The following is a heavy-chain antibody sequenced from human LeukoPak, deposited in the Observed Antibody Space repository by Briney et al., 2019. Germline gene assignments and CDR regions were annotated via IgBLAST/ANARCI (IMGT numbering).Heavy chain of an antibody. V-gene: IGHV1-69*04. Sequence: SVKVSCKASGGTFSTYAISWVRQAPGQGLEWMGRVVPMGDITNYAQRFQGRVTITADKFTRKAYMELSSLRSEDTALYYCARESVRNWLDPWSQGTLVTVAS. CDR1: GGTFSTYA. CDR3: ARESVRNWLDP. J-gene: IGHJ5*02. CDR2: VVPMGDIT. D-gene: IGHD3-3*01.